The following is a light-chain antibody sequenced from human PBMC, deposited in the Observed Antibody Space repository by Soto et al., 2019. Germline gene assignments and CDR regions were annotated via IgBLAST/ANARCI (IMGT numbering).Light chain of an antibody. V-gene: IGLV1-44*01. CDR2: SNN. Sequence: QSVLTQPPSASGTPGQRVTVSCSGSRSNIGSNTVNWYQQLPGTAPKLLIYSNNQRPSGVPDRFSGSKSGTSASLAISGLQSEEEADYYCAAWDDSRNGVVFGGGTKLTVL. CDR3: AAWDDSRNGVV. CDR1: RSNIGSNT. J-gene: IGLJ2*01.